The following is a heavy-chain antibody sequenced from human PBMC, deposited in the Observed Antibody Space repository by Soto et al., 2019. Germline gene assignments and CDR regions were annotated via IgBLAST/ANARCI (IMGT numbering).Heavy chain of an antibody. V-gene: IGHV3-7*01. CDR3: ATETYWSFDY. D-gene: IGHD2-8*02. CDR2: VKPDGSDK. CDR1: GFTFSDFW. J-gene: IGHJ4*02. Sequence: GGSLRLSCAASGFTFSDFWMSWVRQAPGKGLEWVANVKPDGSDKYYVDSVKGRFTISRDNAKDSLYLQMNSLRAEDTAVYYCATETYWSFDYWGQGALVTVS.